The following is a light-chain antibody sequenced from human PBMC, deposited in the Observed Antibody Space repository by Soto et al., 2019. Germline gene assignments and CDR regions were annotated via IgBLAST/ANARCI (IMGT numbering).Light chain of an antibody. V-gene: IGLV1-40*01. CDR1: SSNIGAGYD. Sequence: QPVLTQPPSVSGAPGQRVTISCTGSSSNIGAGYDVHWYQQLPGTAPELLIYGNNNRPSGVPDRFSGSKSGTSASLAITGLQAEDEADYYCQSYDSSLSVVFGGGTKLTVL. J-gene: IGLJ2*01. CDR3: QSYDSSLSVV. CDR2: GNN.